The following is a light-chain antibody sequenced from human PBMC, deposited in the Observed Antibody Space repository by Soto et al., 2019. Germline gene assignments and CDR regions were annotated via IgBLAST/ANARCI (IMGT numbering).Light chain of an antibody. CDR2: GAS. J-gene: IGKJ3*01. CDR1: QSINSRY. Sequence: DIVLTQSPGTLSLSPGERATLSCRASQSINSRYLAWYQQTPGQAPRLLIYGASSRATGIPDRFSGSGSGTDFTLTSSRLEPEDFAVYYCQQFGSSPGFTFGPGTKVDIK. CDR3: QQFGSSPGFT. V-gene: IGKV3-20*01.